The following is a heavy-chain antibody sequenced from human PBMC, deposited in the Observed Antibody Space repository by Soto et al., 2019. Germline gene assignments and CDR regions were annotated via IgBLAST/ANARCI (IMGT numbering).Heavy chain of an antibody. D-gene: IGHD3-16*01. Sequence: QVQLVQSGAEVKKPGASVKVSCKASGYTFTNFGIRWVRPAPGQGLERMGWICAYNGNTNYAQNFQGRVTMTTATSTSTAYMELRSLRSDDTAVYYCARGGTPIDYLGQGTLVTVSS. J-gene: IGHJ4*02. CDR1: GYTFTNFG. CDR2: ICAYNGNT. V-gene: IGHV1-18*01. CDR3: ARGGTPIDY.